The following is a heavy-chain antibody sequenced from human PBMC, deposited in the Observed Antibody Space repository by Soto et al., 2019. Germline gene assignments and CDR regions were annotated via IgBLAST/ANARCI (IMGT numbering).Heavy chain of an antibody. CDR2: MNPNSGNT. V-gene: IGHV1-8*01. CDR3: ARVGPGYYFGMDV. CDR1: GYTFTNYD. J-gene: IGHJ6*02. Sequence: QVQLVQSGAEVKKPGASVKVSCTASGYTFTNYDIYWVRQATGQGLECVGWMNPNSGNTDYPQKFQGRVTMTRNTSISTAYMELTSLRSEDTAVYYLARVGPGYYFGMDVWGQGTTVTVSS.